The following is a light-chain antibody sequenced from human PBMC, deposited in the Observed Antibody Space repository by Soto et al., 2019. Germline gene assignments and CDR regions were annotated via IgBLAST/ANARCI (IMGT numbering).Light chain of an antibody. J-gene: IGKJ1*01. CDR2: KTS. V-gene: IGKV1-5*03. CDR1: QSISIW. CDR3: QHYNDYSWT. Sequence: DIHMTQSPSTLSASVGDRVTITCRASQSISIWLAWYQQKPGKAPNLLIYKTSSLESGVPSRFSGSGSGTEFTLTISSLQPEYFATYYCQHYNDYSWTFGQGTKVEIK.